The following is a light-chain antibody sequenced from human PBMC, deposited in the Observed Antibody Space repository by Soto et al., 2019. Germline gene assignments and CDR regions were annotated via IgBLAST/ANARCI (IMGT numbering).Light chain of an antibody. CDR2: KAS. CDR3: QQYNSYSIT. Sequence: EIRMTQSPSTLYASVGDGVTIXCRASQSISSWLAWYQQTPGEAPKHLIYKASSLESGGPSRFSGSGSGTEFTRTISSRQPDDFATYYGQQYNSYSITFGQGTRLEIK. V-gene: IGKV1-5*03. CDR1: QSISSW. J-gene: IGKJ5*01.